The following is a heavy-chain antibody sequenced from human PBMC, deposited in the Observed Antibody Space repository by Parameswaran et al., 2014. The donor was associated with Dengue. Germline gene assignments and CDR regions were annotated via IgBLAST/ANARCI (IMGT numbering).Heavy chain of an antibody. Sequence: KWIRQPPGKGLEWVSSISSSSSYIYYADSVKGRFTISRDNAKNSLYLQMNSLRAEDTAVYYCARATVTTSAPLGRKQGIMYYYYYMDVWGQRDHGHRLL. D-gene: IGHD4-11*01. CDR2: ISSSSSYI. CDR3: ARATVTTSAPLGRKQGIMYYYYYMDV. V-gene: IGHV3-21*01. J-gene: IGHJ6*03.